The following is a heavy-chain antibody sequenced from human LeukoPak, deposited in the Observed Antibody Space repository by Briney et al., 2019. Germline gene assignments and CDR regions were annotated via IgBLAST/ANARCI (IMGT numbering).Heavy chain of an antibody. CDR3: TREDGYNRRFDY. CDR2: IRSKAYGGKT. J-gene: IGHJ4*02. D-gene: IGHD5-24*01. CDR1: GFTFGDYA. V-gene: IGHV3-49*04. Sequence: GGSLRLSCTASGFTFGDYAMSWVRQAPGKGLEWVGFIRSKAYGGKTEYAASVKGRFTISRDDSKTIAYLQMNVLQTEDTAVYYCTREDGYNRRFDYWGQGTLVTVSS.